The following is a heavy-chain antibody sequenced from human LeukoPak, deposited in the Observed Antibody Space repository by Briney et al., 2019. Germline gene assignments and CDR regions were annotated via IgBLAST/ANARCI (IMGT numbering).Heavy chain of an antibody. CDR3: ARVSLSTSGYDDALEI. CDR1: GFTLSNYD. D-gene: IGHD5-12*01. V-gene: IGHV3-13*04. J-gene: IGHJ3*02. Sequence: GGSLRLSCAASGFTLSNYDMHWVRQPTGKGLEWVSAIGRHGDTYYAATLKGRFTISREYAKNSLYLQMNSLRVGDTAVYYCARVSLSTSGYDDALEIWGQGTVVTVSS. CDR2: IGRHGDT.